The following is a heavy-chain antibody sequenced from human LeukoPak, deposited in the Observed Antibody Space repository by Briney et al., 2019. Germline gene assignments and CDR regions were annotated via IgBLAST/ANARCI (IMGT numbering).Heavy chain of an antibody. CDR1: GYTFTGYY. CDR2: INPNSGGT. Sequence: ASAKVSCKASGYTFTGYYLHWVRQAPGQGLEWVGWINPNSGGTTYQGRVTMTRDTSISTVYMELSRLTSDDTAVYYCSREDYWGQGTLVTVSS. J-gene: IGHJ4*02. V-gene: IGHV1-2*02. CDR3: SREDY.